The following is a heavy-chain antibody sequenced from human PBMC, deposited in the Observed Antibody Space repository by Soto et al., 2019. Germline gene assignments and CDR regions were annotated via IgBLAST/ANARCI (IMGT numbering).Heavy chain of an antibody. Sequence: GGSLRLSCAASGFTFSSYSMNWVRQAPGKGLEWVSSISSSSSYIYYADSVKGRFAISRDNAKNSLYLQMNSLRAEDTAVYYCARSMVRGVTIEYWGQGTLVTVSS. J-gene: IGHJ4*02. D-gene: IGHD3-10*01. CDR3: ARSMVRGVTIEY. CDR1: GFTFSSYS. V-gene: IGHV3-21*01. CDR2: ISSSSSYI.